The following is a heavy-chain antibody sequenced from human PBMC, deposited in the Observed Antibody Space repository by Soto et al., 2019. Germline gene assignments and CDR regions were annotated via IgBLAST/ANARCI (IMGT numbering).Heavy chain of an antibody. CDR1: GGPFSGYY. CDR3: ARLRFLEWLSTYNWFDP. J-gene: IGHJ5*02. V-gene: IGHV4-34*01. Sequence: PSETLSLTCAVYGGPFSGYYWSWIRQPPGKGLEWIGEINHSGSTNYNPSLKSRVTISVDTSKNQFSLKLSSVTAADTAVYYCARLRFLEWLSTYNWFDPWGQGTLVTVSS. D-gene: IGHD3-3*01. CDR2: INHSGST.